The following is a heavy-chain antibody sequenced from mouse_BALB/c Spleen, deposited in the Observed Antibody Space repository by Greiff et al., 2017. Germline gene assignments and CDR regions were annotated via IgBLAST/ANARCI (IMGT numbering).Heavy chain of an antibody. CDR3: ARQKDGYYAWFAY. D-gene: IGHD2-3*01. V-gene: IGHV5-12-2*01. J-gene: IGHJ3*01. CDR2: ISNGGGST. CDR1: GFTFSSYT. Sequence: EVQLVESGGGLVQPGGSLKLSCAASGFTFSSYTMSWVRQTPEKRLEWVAYISNGGGSTYYPDTVKGRFTISRDNAKNTLYLQMSSLKSEDTAMYYCARQKDGYYAWFAYWGQGTLVTVSA.